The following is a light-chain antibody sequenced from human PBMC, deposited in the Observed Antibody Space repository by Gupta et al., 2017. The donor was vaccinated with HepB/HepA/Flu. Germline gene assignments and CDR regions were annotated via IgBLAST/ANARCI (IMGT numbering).Light chain of an antibody. CDR1: SSNIGAGYD. V-gene: IGLV1-40*01. J-gene: IGLJ3*02. CDR3: QAYDSSLSGVA. CDR2: RNS. Sequence: QSVLTQPPSVSGAPGQTVTISCTGSSSNIGAGYDVHWYQQLPGTAPKLLIYRNSNRPSGVPGRFSGSKSGTSASLVITGLQADDEANYYCQAYDSSLSGVAFGGGTRLTVL.